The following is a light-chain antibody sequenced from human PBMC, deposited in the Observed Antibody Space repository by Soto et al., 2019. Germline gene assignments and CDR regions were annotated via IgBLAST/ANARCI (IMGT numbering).Light chain of an antibody. Sequence: QSVLTQPPSVSGAPGQRVTISCSGTNSNIRSDSLNWYQHLPGTAPKLLIYGNNQRPSGVPDRLSGSKSGTSASLAISGLQSEDEGDYYCAAWDDSLNGWVFGGGTKLTVL. CDR3: AAWDDSLNGWV. V-gene: IGLV1-44*01. CDR1: NSNIRSDS. CDR2: GNN. J-gene: IGLJ3*02.